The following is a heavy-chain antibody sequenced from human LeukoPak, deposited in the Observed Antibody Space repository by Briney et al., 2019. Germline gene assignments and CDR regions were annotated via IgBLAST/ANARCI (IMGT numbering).Heavy chain of an antibody. V-gene: IGHV3-23*01. J-gene: IGHJ4*02. CDR2: ISGSGGRT. Sequence: GGSLRLSCAASGFIFSNYWMSWVRQAPGKGLEWVSAISGSGGRTYYADSVKGRFTISRDNSKNTLYLQMNSLRAEDTAVYYCAKGERHYYDSSGYYSYYFDYWGQGTLVTVSS. CDR3: AKGERHYYDSSGYYSYYFDY. D-gene: IGHD3-22*01. CDR1: GFIFSNYW.